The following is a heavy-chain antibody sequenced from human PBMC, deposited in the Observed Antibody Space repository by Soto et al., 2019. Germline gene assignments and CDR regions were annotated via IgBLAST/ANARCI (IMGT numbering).Heavy chain of an antibody. Sequence: GGSLRLSCAASGFTFSSYGMHWVRQAPGKGLEWVAVISYDGSNKYYADSVKGRFTISRDNSKNTLYLQMNSLRVEDTSVYYCAKGAGYCSDTTCSIDYWGQGT. V-gene: IGHV3-30*18. CDR3: AKGAGYCSDTTCSIDY. CDR1: GFTFSSYG. J-gene: IGHJ4*02. D-gene: IGHD2-2*01. CDR2: ISYDGSNK.